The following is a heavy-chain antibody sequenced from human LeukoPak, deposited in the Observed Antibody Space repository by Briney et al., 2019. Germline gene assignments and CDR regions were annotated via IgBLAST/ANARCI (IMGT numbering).Heavy chain of an antibody. CDR2: ISSSGSTI. CDR1: GFTFSSYG. J-gene: IGHJ6*03. Sequence: GGTLRLSCAASGFTFSSYGMSWVRQAPGKGLEWVSYISSSGSTIYYADSVKGRFTISRDNAKNSLYLQMNSLRAEDTAVYYCARSVSYGPSTDYMDVWGKGTTVTISS. D-gene: IGHD5-18*01. V-gene: IGHV3-48*04. CDR3: ARSVSYGPSTDYMDV.